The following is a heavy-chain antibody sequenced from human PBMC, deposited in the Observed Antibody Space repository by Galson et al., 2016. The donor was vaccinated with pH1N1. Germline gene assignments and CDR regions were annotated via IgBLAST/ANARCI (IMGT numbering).Heavy chain of an antibody. CDR3: ATMTAVSCPLYMDV. CDR1: GGSVTSSSYY. V-gene: IGHV4-39*07. Sequence: TLSLPCTVSGGSVTSSSYYWGWIRQPPGRGLEWIGSLYDRGSTYYNSALTSRVAISIDTSKNQSSLQVNSVTAADAAVYYCATMTAVSCPLYMDVWAKGPRSPSP. J-gene: IGHJ6*03. D-gene: IGHD2-2*01. CDR2: LYDRGST.